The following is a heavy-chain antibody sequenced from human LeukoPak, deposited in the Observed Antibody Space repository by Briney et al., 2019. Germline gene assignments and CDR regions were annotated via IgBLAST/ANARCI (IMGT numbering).Heavy chain of an antibody. J-gene: IGHJ6*02. D-gene: IGHD3-10*01. CDR1: GGTFSSYA. CDR3: ARDYGSGSYSYGYYYYGMDV. V-gene: IGHV1-69*05. Sequence: SVKVSCKASGGTFSSYAISWVRQAPGQGLEWMGGIIPIFGTANYAQKFQGRVTITTDESTSTAYMELSSLRSEDTAVYYCARDYGSGSYSYGYYYYGMDVWGQGTTVTVSS. CDR2: IIPIFGTA.